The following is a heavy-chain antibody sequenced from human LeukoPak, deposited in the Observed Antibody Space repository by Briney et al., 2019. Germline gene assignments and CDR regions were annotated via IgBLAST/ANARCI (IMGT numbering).Heavy chain of an antibody. J-gene: IGHJ4*02. Sequence: SETLSLTCTVSGGSISSYYGSWIRQPAGKGLEWSGRIYTSGSTNYNPSLKSRVTMSVDTSKNQFSLKLSSVTAADTAVYYCAGEVRAAIRYYFDYWGQGTLVTVSS. CDR2: IYTSGST. D-gene: IGHD2-2*01. CDR1: GGSISSYY. CDR3: AGEVRAAIRYYFDY. V-gene: IGHV4-4*07.